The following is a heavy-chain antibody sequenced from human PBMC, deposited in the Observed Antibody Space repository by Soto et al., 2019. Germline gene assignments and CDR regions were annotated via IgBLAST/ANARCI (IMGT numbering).Heavy chain of an antibody. CDR2: IYYSGST. D-gene: IGHD4-17*01. V-gene: IGHV4-31*03. J-gene: IGHJ1*01. CDR3: ARAGKDYGGNPYSLKWVAEYFQH. Sequence: QVQLQESGPGLVKPSQTLSLTCTVSGGSISSGGYYWSWIRQHPGKGLEWIGYIYYSGSTYYNPSLKSRVTIAVDTSKNQFSLKLSSVTAADTAVYYCARAGKDYGGNPYSLKWVAEYFQHWGQGTLVTVSS. CDR1: GGSISSGGYY.